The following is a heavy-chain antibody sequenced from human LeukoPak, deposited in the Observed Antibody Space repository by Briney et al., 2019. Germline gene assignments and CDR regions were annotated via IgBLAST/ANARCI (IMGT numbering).Heavy chain of an antibody. Sequence: PGGSLRLSCAASGFTFSSYAMSWVRQAPGKGLGWVSAISGSGGSTYYADSVKVRFTISRDNSKNTLYLQMNSLRAEHTAVYYCAKDKASPFAYWGQGTLVTVYS. J-gene: IGHJ4*02. CDR2: ISGSGGST. CDR1: GFTFSSYA. V-gene: IGHV3-23*01. CDR3: AKDKASPFAY.